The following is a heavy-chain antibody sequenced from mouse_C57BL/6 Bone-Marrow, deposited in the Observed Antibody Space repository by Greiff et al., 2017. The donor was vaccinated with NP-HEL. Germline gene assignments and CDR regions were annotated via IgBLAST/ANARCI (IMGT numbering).Heavy chain of an antibody. D-gene: IGHD1-2*01. V-gene: IGHV5-16*01. CDR1: GFTFSDYY. Sequence: EVKLMESEGGLVQPGRSMKLSCTASGFTFSDYYMAWVRQVPEKGLEWVANINYDGSSTYYLDSLKSRFIISRDNAKNILYLQMSSLKSEDTATYYCARGGYGYYAMDYWGQGTSVTVSS. CDR2: INYDGSST. J-gene: IGHJ4*01. CDR3: ARGGYGYYAMDY.